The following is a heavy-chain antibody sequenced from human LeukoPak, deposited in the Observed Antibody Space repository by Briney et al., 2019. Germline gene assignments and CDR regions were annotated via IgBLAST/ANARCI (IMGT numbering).Heavy chain of an antibody. D-gene: IGHD6-19*01. CDR1: GGSFSGYY. CDR2: INHSGST. CDR3: ARAPPRYSSGWYQAYYYYGMDV. V-gene: IGHV4-34*01. J-gene: IGHJ6*02. Sequence: PSETLSLTCAVYGGSFSGYYWSWIRQPPGKRLEWIGEINHSGSTNYNPSLKSRVTISVDTSKNQFSLKLSSVTAADTAVYYCARAPPRYSSGWYQAYYYYGMDVWGQGTTVTVSS.